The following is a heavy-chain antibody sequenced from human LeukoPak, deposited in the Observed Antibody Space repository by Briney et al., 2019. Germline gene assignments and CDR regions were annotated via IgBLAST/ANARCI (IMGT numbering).Heavy chain of an antibody. Sequence: PSETLSLTCTVSGASFSSYSCHWLRQPPGKGLEWIGYMYYSGSTDYNPSLKSRVTMSLDTSNNQFSLNLSSVTAAETAVYYCARGPTVTTDYWGQGIQVTVSS. J-gene: IGHJ4*02. CDR2: MYYSGST. D-gene: IGHD4-17*01. CDR3: ARGPTVTTDY. V-gene: IGHV4-59*01. CDR1: GASFSSYS.